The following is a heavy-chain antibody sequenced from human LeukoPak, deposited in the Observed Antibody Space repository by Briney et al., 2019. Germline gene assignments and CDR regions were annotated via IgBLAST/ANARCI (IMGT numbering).Heavy chain of an antibody. D-gene: IGHD6-19*01. CDR1: GFTFSSYA. CDR3: AKTRAIAVAGEFDY. J-gene: IGHJ4*02. CDR2: ISYDGSNK. V-gene: IGHV3-30*04. Sequence: GGSLRLSCAASGFTFSSYAMHWVRQAPGKGLEWVAVISYDGSNKYYADSVKGRFTISRDNSKNTLYPQMNSLRAEDTAVYYCAKTRAIAVAGEFDYWGQGTLVTVSS.